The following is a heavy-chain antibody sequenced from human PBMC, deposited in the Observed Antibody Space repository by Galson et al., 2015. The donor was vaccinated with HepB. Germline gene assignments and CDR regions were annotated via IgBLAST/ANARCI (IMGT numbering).Heavy chain of an antibody. CDR3: ARDFVSYSGVFDY. Sequence: SLRLSCAASGFTFSSYSMNWVRLPPGKGLEWVSYIRSSTSTVFYADSVQGRFSISRDSAKNSLYLQMNSLRAEDTAVYYCARDFVSYSGVFDYWDQGILVTVSS. CDR2: IRSSTSTV. D-gene: IGHD5-12*01. V-gene: IGHV3-48*04. J-gene: IGHJ4*02. CDR1: GFTFSSYS.